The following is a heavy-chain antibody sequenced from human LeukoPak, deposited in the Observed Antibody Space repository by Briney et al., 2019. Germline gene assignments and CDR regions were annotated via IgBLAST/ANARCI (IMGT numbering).Heavy chain of an antibody. J-gene: IGHJ4*02. V-gene: IGHV3-53*01. CDR3: ARAATLAGPFDY. D-gene: IGHD6-13*01. CDR1: GLNVSSNY. Sequence: QPGGALRLSCSASGLNVSSNYLSWLGPAPGKGVEGVSTIYSGDSTYYADTVKGRFTISRDNSQNTLYLQMNSLRAEDTALYYCARAATLAGPFDYWGQGTLVTVSA. CDR2: IYSGDST.